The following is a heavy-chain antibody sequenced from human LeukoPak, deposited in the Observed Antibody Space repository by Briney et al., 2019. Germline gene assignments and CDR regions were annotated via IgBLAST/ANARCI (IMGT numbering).Heavy chain of an antibody. CDR2: IYPDDSDT. V-gene: IGHV5-51*01. CDR1: GYSFSNYW. J-gene: IGHJ4*02. Sequence: GESLKISCKGSGYSFSNYWIGWVRQMPGKGLEWVGIIYPDDSDTRYSPSFQDQVTISADKSISTACLQWSSLKASDTAMYYCARHYPGGDYFIDYWGQGTLVTVSS. D-gene: IGHD4-17*01. CDR3: ARHYPGGDYFIDY.